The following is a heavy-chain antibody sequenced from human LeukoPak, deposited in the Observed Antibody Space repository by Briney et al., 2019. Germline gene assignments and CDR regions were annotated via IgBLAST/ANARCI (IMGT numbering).Heavy chain of an antibody. CDR3: ARGGHRQKEF. D-gene: IGHD3-10*01. CDR1: GFTFSNYW. J-gene: IGHJ4*02. Sequence: GGSLRLSCSASGFTFSNYWMTWVRQSPGKGLEWVAIIKHDGSDKYCVDSVKGRFTISRDNAKNPLYLQMSSLRAEDTAVYYCARGGHRQKEFWGQGTLVTVSS. CDR2: IKHDGSDK. V-gene: IGHV3-7*01.